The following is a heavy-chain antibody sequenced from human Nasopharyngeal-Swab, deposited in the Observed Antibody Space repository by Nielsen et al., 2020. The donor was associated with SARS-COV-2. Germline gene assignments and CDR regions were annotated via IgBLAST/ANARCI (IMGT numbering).Heavy chain of an antibody. CDR1: GFTFSSYA. CDR3: ARSYYGAYYYGMDV. Sequence: GESLKISCAASGFTFSSYAMHWVRQAPGKGLEWVAVISYDGSNKYCADSVKGRFTISRDNSKNTLYLQMNSLRAEDTAVYYCARSYYGAYYYGMDVWGQGTTVTVSS. J-gene: IGHJ6*02. D-gene: IGHD4-17*01. V-gene: IGHV3-30-3*01. CDR2: ISYDGSNK.